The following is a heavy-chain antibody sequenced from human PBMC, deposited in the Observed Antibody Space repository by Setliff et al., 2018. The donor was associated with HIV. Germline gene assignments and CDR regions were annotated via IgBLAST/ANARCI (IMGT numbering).Heavy chain of an antibody. Sequence: GGSLRLSCAASGFTFSSYAMGWVRQAPGKGLEWVSTVGAVGAPTHYAESVKGRFTISKDNSKNTLYLQMSSLRDEDTAVYYCAQAQTSVSGSYYQYLQHWGQGTLVTVS. CDR2: VGAVGAPT. V-gene: IGHV3-23*01. D-gene: IGHD3-10*01. CDR1: GFTFSSYA. CDR3: AQAQTSVSGSYYQYLQH. J-gene: IGHJ1*01.